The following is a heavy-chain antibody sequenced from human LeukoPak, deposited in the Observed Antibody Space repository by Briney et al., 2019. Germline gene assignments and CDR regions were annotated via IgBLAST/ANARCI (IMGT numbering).Heavy chain of an antibody. CDR3: AKDAPKTYYYGSGSYYNEGKFDY. J-gene: IGHJ4*02. D-gene: IGHD3-10*01. CDR1: GFTFSSYG. CDR2: IRYDGSNK. V-gene: IGHV3-30*02. Sequence: HPGGSLRLSCAASGFTFSSYGMHWVRQAPGKGLEWVAFIRYDGSNKYYADSVKGRFTISRDNSKNTLYLQMNSLRAEDTAVYYCAKDAPKTYYYGSGSYYNEGKFDYWGQGTLVTVSS.